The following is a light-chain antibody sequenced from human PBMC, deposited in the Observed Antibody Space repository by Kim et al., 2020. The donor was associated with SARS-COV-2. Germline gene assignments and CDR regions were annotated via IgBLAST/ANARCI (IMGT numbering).Light chain of an antibody. CDR3: HQFNSYPLT. J-gene: IGKJ4*01. CDR1: QGISSA. Sequence: AIQLTQSPSSLSASVGDRVTITCRASQGISSAFAWYQQKQGKAPKLLIYDASSLETGVPSRFSGSGSGTDFTLTISSLQPEDFATYYCHQFNSYPLTFGGGTKVDIK. CDR2: DAS. V-gene: IGKV1-13*02.